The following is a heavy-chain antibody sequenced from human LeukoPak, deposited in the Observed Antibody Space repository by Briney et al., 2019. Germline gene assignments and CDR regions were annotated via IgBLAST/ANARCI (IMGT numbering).Heavy chain of an antibody. CDR2: IYDSGST. CDR1: GASISGSGYY. V-gene: IGHV4-39*01. D-gene: IGHD1-26*01. J-gene: IGHJ4*02. Sequence: PSETLSLTCTVSGASISGSGYYWDWIRQPPVKGLEWIGNIYDSGSTYYNASLQSRVTISIDTSKNQFSLRLSSVTAADTAMYYCAKSGGYGLIDYWGQGTLVTVSS. CDR3: AKSGGYGLIDY.